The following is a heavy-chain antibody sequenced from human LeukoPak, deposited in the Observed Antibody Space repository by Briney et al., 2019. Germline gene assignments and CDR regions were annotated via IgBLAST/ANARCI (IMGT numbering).Heavy chain of an antibody. CDR3: ARHSSGGVPAAMNFQH. D-gene: IGHD2-2*01. J-gene: IGHJ1*01. V-gene: IGHV4-39*07. CDR2: IYYSGST. CDR1: GGSISNSSYY. Sequence: SSETLSLTCTVSGGSISNSSYYWGWFRQPPGKGPEWIGSIYYSGSTYYNPSLKSRVTISVDTSKNQFSLKLSSVTAADTAVYYCARHSSGGVPAAMNFQHWGQGTLVTVSS.